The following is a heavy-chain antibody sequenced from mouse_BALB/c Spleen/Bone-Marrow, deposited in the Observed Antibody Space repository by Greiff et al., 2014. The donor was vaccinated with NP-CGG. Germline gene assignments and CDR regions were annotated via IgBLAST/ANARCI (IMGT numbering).Heavy chain of an antibody. V-gene: IGHV1S41*01. J-gene: IGHJ3*01. CDR1: GYTFTSYW. CDR2: IPPGSGTT. D-gene: IGHD1-1*01. Sequence: DLVKPGASVKLSCKASGYTFTSYWINWIKQRPGQGLEWIGRIPPGSGTTYYNEMFKGKATLTVDTSSTTAYIQLSSLSSEDSAVYFSARGGYYYGSSSPWFAYWGQGTLVTVSA. CDR3: ARGGYYYGSSSPWFAY.